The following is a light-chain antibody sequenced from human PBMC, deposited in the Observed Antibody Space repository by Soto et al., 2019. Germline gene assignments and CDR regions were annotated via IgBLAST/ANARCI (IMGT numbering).Light chain of an antibody. Sequence: DIQMTQSPSSLSASVGDTVTISCRASQGLGNYLAWYQQKPGRLPQLLIFDASSLEPGVPSRFRGSRSGTDFILIINNLQPEDAATYYGQKYDSAPWTFGQGTKVQIK. CDR2: DAS. V-gene: IGKV1-27*01. CDR1: QGLGNY. CDR3: QKYDSAPWT. J-gene: IGKJ1*01.